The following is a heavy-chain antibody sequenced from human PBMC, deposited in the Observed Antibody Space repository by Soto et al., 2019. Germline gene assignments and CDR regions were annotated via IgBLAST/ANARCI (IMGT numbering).Heavy chain of an antibody. CDR3: ARDHPRGYYDSSGYLDAFDI. V-gene: IGHV1-69*13. J-gene: IGHJ3*02. D-gene: IGHD3-22*01. CDR1: GGTFSSYA. Sequence: SVKVTCKASGGTFSSYAISWVRQAPGQGLEWVGGIIPIFGTANYAQKFQGRVTITADESTSTAYMELSSLRSEDTAVYYCARDHPRGYYDSSGYLDAFDIWGQGTMVTVSS. CDR2: IIPIFGTA.